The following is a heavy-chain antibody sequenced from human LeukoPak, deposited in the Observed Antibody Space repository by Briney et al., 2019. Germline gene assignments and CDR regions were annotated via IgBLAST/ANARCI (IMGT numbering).Heavy chain of an antibody. D-gene: IGHD3-22*01. V-gene: IGHV4-59*01. Sequence: SETLSLTCTVSGGSISSYYWSWIRQPPGKGLEWIGYIYYSGSTNYNPSLKSRVTISVDTSKNQFSLKLSSVTAEDTAVYYCATFGRGFPNYYDSSGFDYWGQGTLVTVSS. CDR3: ATFGRGFPNYYDSSGFDY. CDR1: GGSISSYY. J-gene: IGHJ4*02. CDR2: IYYSGST.